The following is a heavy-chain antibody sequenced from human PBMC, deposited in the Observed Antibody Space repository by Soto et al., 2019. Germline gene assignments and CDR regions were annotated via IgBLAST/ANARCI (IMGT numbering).Heavy chain of an antibody. D-gene: IGHD1-26*01. J-gene: IGHJ4*02. CDR3: ARGGSVGHDY. CDR2: IIPSDGST. V-gene: IGHV1-46*01. Sequence: QVLLVQSGADVKKPGASVRISCKASGYTFTNFYVHWVRQAPGQGLEWMAMIIPSDGSTSYAEKFQGRVTLTMDTSTSTVYMELSNLRSEDTAMYYCARGGSVGHDYWGQGTLVPVSS. CDR1: GYTFTNFY.